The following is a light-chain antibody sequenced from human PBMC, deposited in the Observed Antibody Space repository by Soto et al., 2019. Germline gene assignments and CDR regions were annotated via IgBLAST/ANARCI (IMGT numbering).Light chain of an antibody. V-gene: IGKV3-20*01. CDR3: QQYGSSPIT. Sequence: EVVLTQSPGTLSLSPGERATLSCRASQTVSSSFLAWYQQKPGQAPRLLIYAASSRATGIPDRFSGSGSGTDFTLTISRLEPEDFAVYYCQQYGSSPITFGQGTRLEIK. J-gene: IGKJ5*01. CDR2: AAS. CDR1: QTVSSSF.